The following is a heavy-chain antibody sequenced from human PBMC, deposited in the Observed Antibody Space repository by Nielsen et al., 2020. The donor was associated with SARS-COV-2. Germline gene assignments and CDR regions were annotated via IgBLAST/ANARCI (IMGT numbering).Heavy chain of an antibody. Sequence: WIRQPPGKGLEWVAVISYDGSNKYYADSVKGRFTISRDNSKNTLYLQMNSLRAEDTAVYYCARHLSGSYYYYYGMDVWGQGTTVTVSS. CDR3: ARHLSGSYYYYYGMDV. V-gene: IGHV3-30*04. D-gene: IGHD1-26*01. CDR2: ISYDGSNK. J-gene: IGHJ6*02.